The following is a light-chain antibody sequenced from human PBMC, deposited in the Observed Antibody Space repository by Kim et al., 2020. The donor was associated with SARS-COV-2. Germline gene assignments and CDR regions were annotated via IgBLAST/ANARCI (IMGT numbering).Light chain of an antibody. Sequence: SSELTQDPAVSVALGQTVRITCQGDSLRSYYASWYQQKPGQALVLVIYGKNNRPSGIPDRFSGSSSGNTASLTITGAQAEDEADYYCNSRDSSGNHPHVV. CDR3: NSRDSSGNHPHVV. V-gene: IGLV3-19*01. CDR1: SLRSYY. CDR2: GKN. J-gene: IGLJ2*01.